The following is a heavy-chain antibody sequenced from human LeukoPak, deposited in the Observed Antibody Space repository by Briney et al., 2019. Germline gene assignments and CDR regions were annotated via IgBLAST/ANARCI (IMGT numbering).Heavy chain of an antibody. CDR2: TKPDGSAT. V-gene: IGHV3-7*01. CDR3: ARYSSSSSVVA. CDR1: GFTFNDYW. D-gene: IGHD6-13*01. J-gene: IGHJ5*02. Sequence: PGGSLRLSCAASGFTFNDYWMSWVRQAPGKGLEWLANTKPDGSATHYVDSVKGRFTVSRDNAKNSLYLQVDSLRADDTAVYYCARYSSSSSVVALGQGALVTVSS.